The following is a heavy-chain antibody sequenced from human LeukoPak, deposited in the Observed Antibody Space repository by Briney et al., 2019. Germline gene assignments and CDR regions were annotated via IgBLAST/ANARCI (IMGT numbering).Heavy chain of an antibody. D-gene: IGHD1-20*01. V-gene: IGHV3-53*01. Sequence: GGSLRLSCAASGFTVSSNYMNWVRQAPGKGLEWVSGIYVDGSTYYADSVKGRFTISRDNSRNTLYLQMNSLRAEDTAVYYCPRITAYNDSWGQGTLVTVSS. CDR2: IYVDGST. J-gene: IGHJ5*01. CDR3: PRITAYNDS. CDR1: GFTVSSNY.